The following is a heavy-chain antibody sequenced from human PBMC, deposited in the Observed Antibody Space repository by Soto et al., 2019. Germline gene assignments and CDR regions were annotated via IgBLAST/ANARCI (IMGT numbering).Heavy chain of an antibody. Sequence: QVQLVESGGGVVQPGRSLRLSCAASGFTFSSYAMHWVRQAPGKGLEWVAVISDDGSNKYYADSVKGRFTISRDNSKNTLYLQMNSLRAEDTAVYYCAREIYDSNPGGKNWFDPWGQGTLVTVSS. CDR3: AREIYDSNPGGKNWFDP. D-gene: IGHD3-22*01. CDR1: GFTFSSYA. CDR2: ISDDGSNK. J-gene: IGHJ5*02. V-gene: IGHV3-30-3*01.